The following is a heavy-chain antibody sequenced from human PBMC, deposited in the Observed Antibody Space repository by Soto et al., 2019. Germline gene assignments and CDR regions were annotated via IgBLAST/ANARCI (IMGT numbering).Heavy chain of an antibody. CDR1: GFTFSSYS. D-gene: IGHD3-3*01. CDR2: ISSSSSYI. V-gene: IGHV3-21*01. Sequence: GSLRLSCAASGFTFSSYSMNWVRQAPGKGLEWVSSISSSSSYIYYADSVKGRFTISRDNAKNSLYLQMNSLRAEDTAVYYCARDITIYGMVPDAIDTWAQGKMLPVSS. CDR3: ARDITIYGMVPDAIDT. J-gene: IGHJ3*02.